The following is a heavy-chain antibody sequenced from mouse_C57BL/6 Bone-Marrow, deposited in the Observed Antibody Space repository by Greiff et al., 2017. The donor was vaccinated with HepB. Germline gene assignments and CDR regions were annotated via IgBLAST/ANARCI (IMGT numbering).Heavy chain of an antibody. CDR3: ARGWLRGY. D-gene: IGHD2-3*01. J-gene: IGHJ2*01. V-gene: IGHV1-82*01. CDR1: GYAFSSSW. Sequence: VKLMESGPELVKPGASVKISCKASGYAFSSSWMNWVKQRPGKGLEWIGRIYPGDGDTNYNGKFKGKATLTADKSSSTAYMQLSSLTSEDSAVYFCARGWLRGYWGQGTTLTVSS. CDR2: IYPGDGDT.